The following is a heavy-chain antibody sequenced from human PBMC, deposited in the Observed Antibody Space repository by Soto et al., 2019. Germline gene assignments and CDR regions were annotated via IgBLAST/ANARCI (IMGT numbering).Heavy chain of an antibody. D-gene: IGHD5-12*01. CDR2: IYPGDSDT. Sequence: GGSLKISCKGSGYNFTSYWIGWVRQIPGKSPECMGFIYPGDSDTRYSPSFQGQVTISADKSISTAYLQWSSLKASDTAMYYCASSGYSGYDPPYYYYYGMDVWGQGTTVTVSS. J-gene: IGHJ6*02. CDR1: GYNFTSYW. V-gene: IGHV5-51*01. CDR3: ASSGYSGYDPPYYYYYGMDV.